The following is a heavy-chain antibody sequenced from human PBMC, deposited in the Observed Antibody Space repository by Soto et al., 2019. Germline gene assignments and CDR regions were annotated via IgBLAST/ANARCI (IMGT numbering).Heavy chain of an antibody. V-gene: IGHV3-15*07. D-gene: IGHD3-3*01. J-gene: IGHJ6*02. CDR1: GFTFSNAW. CDR3: TTHQLYDFWSGYYYYYGMDV. Sequence: PGGSLRLSCAASGFTFSNAWMNWVRQAPGKGLEWVGRIKSKTDGGTTDYAAPVKGRFTISRDDSKNTLYLQMNSLKTEDTAVYYCTTHQLYDFWSGYYYYYGMDVWGQGTTVTVSS. CDR2: IKSKTDGGTT.